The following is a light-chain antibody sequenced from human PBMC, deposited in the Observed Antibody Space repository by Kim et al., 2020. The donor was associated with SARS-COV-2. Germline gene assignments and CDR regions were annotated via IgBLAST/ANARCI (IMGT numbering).Light chain of an antibody. J-gene: IGLJ1*01. CDR2: DVD. V-gene: IGLV2-14*03. CDR1: SGDVGAYNY. CDR3: TSYATSSTYV. Sequence: QSVLTQPASVSGSPGQSITISCTGTSGDVGAYNYVSWYQQHPGKAPKVMIYDVDNRPSGVSNRFSGSKSGNTASLTISGLQAEDEADYYCTSYATSSTYVFGIGTKVTVL.